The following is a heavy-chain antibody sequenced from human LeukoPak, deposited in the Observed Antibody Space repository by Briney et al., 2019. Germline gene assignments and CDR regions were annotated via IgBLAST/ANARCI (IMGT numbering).Heavy chain of an antibody. V-gene: IGHV4-34*01. CDR3: ARYLDYGGNSRVFQH. D-gene: IGHD4-23*01. CDR1: GGSFSGYY. CDR2: INHGGST. J-gene: IGHJ1*01. Sequence: SEALSLTCAVYGGSFSGYYWTWIRQPPGKGLEWIGEINHGGSTNYNPSLKSRVTISVDTSKNQFSLKLSSVTAADTAVYYCARYLDYGGNSRVFQHWGQGTLVTVSS.